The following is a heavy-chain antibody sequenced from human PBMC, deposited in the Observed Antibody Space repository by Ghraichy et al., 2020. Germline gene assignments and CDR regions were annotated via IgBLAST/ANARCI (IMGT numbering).Heavy chain of an antibody. J-gene: IGHJ4*02. CDR3: ARAHILTGYLFGY. V-gene: IGHV4-34*01. D-gene: IGHD3-9*01. CDR2: INHSGST. Sequence: SETLSLTCAVYGGSFSGYYWSWIRQPPGKGLEWIGEINHSGSTNYNPSLKSRVTISVDTSKNQFSLKLSSVTAADTAVYYCARAHILTGYLFGYWGQGTLVTVSS. CDR1: GGSFSGYY.